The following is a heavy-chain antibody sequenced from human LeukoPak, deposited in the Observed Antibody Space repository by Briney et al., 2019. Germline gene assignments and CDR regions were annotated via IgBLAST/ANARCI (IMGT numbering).Heavy chain of an antibody. CDR2: IYYSGST. CDR1: GGSISSYY. V-gene: IGHV4-59*08. D-gene: IGHD6-13*01. Sequence: SETLSLTCTVSGGSISSYYWSWIRQPPGKGLEWIGYIYYSGSTNYNPSLKSRVTISVDTSKNQFSLKLSSVTAADTAVYYCARLTSRGRQLVPNYFDYWGQGTLVTVSS. CDR3: ARLTSRGRQLVPNYFDY. J-gene: IGHJ4*02.